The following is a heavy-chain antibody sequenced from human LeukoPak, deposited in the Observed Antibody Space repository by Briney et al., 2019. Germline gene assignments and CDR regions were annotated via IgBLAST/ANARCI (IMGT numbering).Heavy chain of an antibody. CDR2: MNPNSRNT. CDR3: ARGGPRDGYNLDY. V-gene: IGHV1-8*01. D-gene: IGHD5-24*01. CDR1: VYTFTSYD. Sequence: ASVTVSFKASVYTFTSYDINGVGQAAGQGREGMGWMNPNSRNTGYAQKFHRSVTMTSNTSISTAYMELSSLRSEDTAVYYCARGGPRDGYNLDYWGQGTLVTVSS. J-gene: IGHJ4*02.